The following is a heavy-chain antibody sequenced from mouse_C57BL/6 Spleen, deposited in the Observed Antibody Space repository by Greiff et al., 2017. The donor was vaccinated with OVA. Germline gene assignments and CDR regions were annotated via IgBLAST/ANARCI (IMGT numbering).Heavy chain of an antibody. D-gene: IGHD1-1*01. V-gene: IGHV1-5*01. CDR3: TREVARAMDY. Sequence: VHVKQSGTVLARPGASVKMSCKTSGYTFTSYWMHWVKQRPGQGLEWIGAIYPGNSDTSYNQKFKGKAKLTAVTSASTAYMELSSLTNEDSAVYYCTREVARAMDYWGQGTSVTVSS. J-gene: IGHJ4*01. CDR2: IYPGNSDT. CDR1: GYTFTSYW.